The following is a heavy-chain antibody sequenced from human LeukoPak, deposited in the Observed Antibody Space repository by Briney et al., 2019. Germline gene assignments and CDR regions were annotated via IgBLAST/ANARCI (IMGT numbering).Heavy chain of an antibody. CDR3: ARDGPADSSGYYTSFDY. V-gene: IGHV4-4*07. Sequence: SETLSLTCTVSGGSISSYYWSWIRQPAGKGLEWIGRIYTSGSTNYNPSLKSRVTMSVDTSKNQFSLKLSSVTAADTAVYYCARDGPADSSGYYTSFDYWGQGTLVTVSS. CDR1: GGSISSYY. J-gene: IGHJ4*02. D-gene: IGHD3-22*01. CDR2: IYTSGST.